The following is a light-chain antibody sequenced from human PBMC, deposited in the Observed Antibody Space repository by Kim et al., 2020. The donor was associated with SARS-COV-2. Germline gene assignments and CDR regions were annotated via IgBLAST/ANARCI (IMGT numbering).Light chain of an antibody. CDR1: QSVGSNY. CDR3: QQYGNSPTWT. Sequence: PGERATLSCRASQSVGSNYLAWYQQKPGQAPRLLIYDASTRATGIPDRFSGSASGTDFTLTINRLEPEDFAVYYCQQYGNSPTWTFGQGTKVEIK. J-gene: IGKJ1*01. CDR2: DAS. V-gene: IGKV3-20*01.